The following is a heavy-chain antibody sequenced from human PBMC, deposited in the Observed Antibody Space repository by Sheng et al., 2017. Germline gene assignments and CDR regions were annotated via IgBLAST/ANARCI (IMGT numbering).Heavy chain of an antibody. V-gene: IGHV1-69*13. Sequence: QVQLVQSGAEVKKPGSSVKVSCKASGGTFSSYAISWVRQAPGQGLEWMGGIIPIFGTANYAQKFQGRVTITADESTSTAYMELSSLRSEDTAVYYCARSLVVPAAIPKSNYYYMDVWGQGTTVTVSS. CDR1: GGTFSSYA. J-gene: IGHJ6*03. D-gene: IGHD2-2*01. CDR2: IIPIFGTA. CDR3: ARSLVVPAAIPKSNYYYMDV.